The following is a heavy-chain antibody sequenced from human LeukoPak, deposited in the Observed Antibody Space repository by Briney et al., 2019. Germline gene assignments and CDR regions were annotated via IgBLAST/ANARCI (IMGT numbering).Heavy chain of an antibody. CDR3: AAVNSSPASGLDP. CDR1: GFTFTSSA. J-gene: IGHJ5*02. V-gene: IGHV1-58*01. CDR2: IVVGSGNT. Sequence: VASVKVSCKASGFTFTSSAVQWVRQARGQRLEWIGWIVVGSGNTNYAQKVQERVTITRDMSTSTAYMELSSLRSEDTAVYYCAAVNSSPASGLDPWGQGTLVTVSS. D-gene: IGHD3-22*01.